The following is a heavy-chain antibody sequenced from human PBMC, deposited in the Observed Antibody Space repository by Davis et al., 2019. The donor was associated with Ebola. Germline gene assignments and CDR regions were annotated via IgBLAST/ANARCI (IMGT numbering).Heavy chain of an antibody. J-gene: IGHJ4*02. V-gene: IGHV1-8*02. D-gene: IGHD2-21*01. Sequence: AASVKVSCKAVGDTLTSYAMTWVRQAPGQGLEWMGWMNPNSGNTGYAQKFQGRVTMTRENSMSTAYMELRSLRSEDTAVYFCARGGVAYSDLDYWGQGTLVAVSS. CDR1: GDTLTSYA. CDR3: ARGGVAYSDLDY. CDR2: MNPNSGNT.